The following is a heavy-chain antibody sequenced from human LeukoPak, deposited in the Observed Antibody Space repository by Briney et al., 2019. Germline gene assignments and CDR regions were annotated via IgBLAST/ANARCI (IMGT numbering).Heavy chain of an antibody. D-gene: IGHD3-22*01. V-gene: IGHV3-20*04. Sequence: GGSLRLSCAASGFNFDDYGMTWVRQAPGRGLEWVSGINWSGGSTNYADSVKGRFTISRDSAKNSLYLQMNSLRVEDTALYYCARAHNYDTRGYYYAFSDYWGQGTLVTVSS. CDR1: GFNFDDYG. CDR2: INWSGGST. J-gene: IGHJ4*02. CDR3: ARAHNYDTRGYYYAFSDY.